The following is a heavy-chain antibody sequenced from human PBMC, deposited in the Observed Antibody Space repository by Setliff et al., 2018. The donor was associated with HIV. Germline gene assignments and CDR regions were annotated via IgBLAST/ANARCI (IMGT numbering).Heavy chain of an antibody. Sequence: ASVKVSCKASGYTFTTYTMHWVRQAPGQRLEWMGWINAGNGNTKYSQKFQDRVTITRDTSASTAYMELSSLRSEDTAVYYCAIGSSNWPHRPNNYYFDYWGQGTPVTVSS. CDR3: AIGSSNWPHRPNNYYFDY. V-gene: IGHV1-3*01. CDR2: INAGNGNT. J-gene: IGHJ4*02. CDR1: GYTFTTYT. D-gene: IGHD6-13*01.